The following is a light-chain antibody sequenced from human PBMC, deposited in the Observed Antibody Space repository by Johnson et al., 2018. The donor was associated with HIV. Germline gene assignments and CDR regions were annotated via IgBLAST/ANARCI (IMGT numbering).Light chain of an antibody. V-gene: IGLV1-51*02. CDR3: GTWDSSRRIYV. J-gene: IGLJ1*01. Sequence: QSVLTQPPSVSAAPGQKVTISCSGSSSNIGNNYVSWYQQFPGTAPKLLIYENNKRPSGIPDRFSGSKSGTSATLGITGLQTGDEADYYCGTWDSSRRIYVFGIGTKVTV. CDR2: ENN. CDR1: SSNIGNNY.